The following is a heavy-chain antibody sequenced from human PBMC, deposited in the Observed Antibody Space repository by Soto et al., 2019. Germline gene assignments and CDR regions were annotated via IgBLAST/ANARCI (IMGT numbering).Heavy chain of an antibody. CDR1: GYNFNRYW. CDR3: ARSLVNGTYEAFDI. J-gene: IGHJ3*02. CDR2: IYPGDSDT. V-gene: IGHV5-51*01. Sequence: GESLKISCKGSGYNFNRYWIGWVRQMPGKGLEWMGVIYPGDSDTRCSPSLQGQVTISADKSSSAAYLQWSSLQASDTATYYCARSLVNGTYEAFDIWGQGTMVTVS. D-gene: IGHD2-8*01.